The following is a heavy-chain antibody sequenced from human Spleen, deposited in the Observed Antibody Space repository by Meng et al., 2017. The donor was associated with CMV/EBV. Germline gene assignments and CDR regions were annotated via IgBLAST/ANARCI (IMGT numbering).Heavy chain of an antibody. CDR3: AKSIVLLWTSGFDI. J-gene: IGHJ3*02. D-gene: IGHD3-10*01. CDR1: GYTFTGYY. Sequence: ASVKVSCKASGYTFTGYYMHWVRQAPGQGLEWMGWINPNTGGTNYAQKFQSRVTMTRDTSISTAYMELSSLRSDDTAVYYCAKSIVLLWTSGFDIWGGGTMVTVSS. CDR2: INPNTGGT. V-gene: IGHV1-2*02.